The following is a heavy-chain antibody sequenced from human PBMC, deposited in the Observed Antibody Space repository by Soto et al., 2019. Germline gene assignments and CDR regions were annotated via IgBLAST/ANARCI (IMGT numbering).Heavy chain of an antibody. J-gene: IGHJ4*02. CDR3: ARVVRGWHPHFDS. Sequence: ETLSRACSGYGGPFNGYYWSWIRQPPGKGLEWIGEINHSGSGNYNPSLKSRVTISLDTSKNQFSLKLDSVTAADTAVYYCARVVRGWHPHFDSWGQGTLVTVYS. D-gene: IGHD2-21*01. CDR1: GGPFNGYY. CDR2: INHSGSG. V-gene: IGHV4-34*01.